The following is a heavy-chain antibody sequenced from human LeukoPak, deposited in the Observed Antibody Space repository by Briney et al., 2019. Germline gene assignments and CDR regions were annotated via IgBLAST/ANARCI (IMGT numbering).Heavy chain of an antibody. CDR2: ISYDGSNK. J-gene: IGHJ6*03. CDR1: GSTFSRYG. D-gene: IGHD6-13*01. Sequence: PGGPLRLSCAASGSTFSRYGMHWLRQAPGKGLEWVTAISYDGSNKYYADSVKGRFTISRDNSKNTLYVQMNSLRAEDTAVYYCAKEGYSRGYYSYYYMDVWGKGTTGTV. V-gene: IGHV3-30*04. CDR3: AKEGYSRGYYSYYYMDV.